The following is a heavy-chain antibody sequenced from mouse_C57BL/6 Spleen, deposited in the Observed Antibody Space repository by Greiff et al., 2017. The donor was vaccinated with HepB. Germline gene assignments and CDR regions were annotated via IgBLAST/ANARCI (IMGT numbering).Heavy chain of an antibody. CDR1: GFTFSDYY. J-gene: IGHJ4*01. Sequence: EVQVVESEGGLVQPGSSMKLSCTASGFTFSDYYMSWVRQVPEKGLEWVANINYDGSSTYYLDSLKSRFIISRDNAKNILYLQMSSLKSEDTATYSCARVGDYPYYAMDYWGQGTSVTVSS. CDR2: INYDGSST. D-gene: IGHD2-4*01. CDR3: ARVGDYPYYAMDY. V-gene: IGHV5-16*01.